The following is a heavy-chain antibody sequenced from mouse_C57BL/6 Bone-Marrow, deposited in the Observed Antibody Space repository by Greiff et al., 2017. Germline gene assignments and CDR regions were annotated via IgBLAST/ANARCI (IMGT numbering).Heavy chain of an antibody. CDR1: GYTFTSYW. Sequence: VQLQQPGAELVKPGASVKLSCKASGYTFTSYWMHWVKQRPGQGLEWIGWIDPENGDTEYASKFQGKATITADTSSNTAYLQLSSLTSEDTAVYYCTTGHYYYWGQGTTLTVSS. D-gene: IGHD1-1*01. J-gene: IGHJ2*01. V-gene: IGHV14-4*01. CDR2: IDPENGDT. CDR3: TTGHYYY.